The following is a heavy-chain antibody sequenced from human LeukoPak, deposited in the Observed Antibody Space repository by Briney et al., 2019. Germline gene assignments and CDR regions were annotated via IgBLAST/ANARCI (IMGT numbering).Heavy chain of an antibody. J-gene: IGHJ4*02. V-gene: IGHV3-30-3*01. Sequence: GGSLRLSCAASGFTFSSYAMHWVRQAPGKGLEWVAVISYDGSNKYYADSVKGRFTISRDNSKNTLYLQMNSLRAVDTAVYYCASGYSSGWYYQDYWGQGTLVTVSS. CDR1: GFTFSSYA. CDR2: ISYDGSNK. CDR3: ASGYSSGWYYQDY. D-gene: IGHD6-19*01.